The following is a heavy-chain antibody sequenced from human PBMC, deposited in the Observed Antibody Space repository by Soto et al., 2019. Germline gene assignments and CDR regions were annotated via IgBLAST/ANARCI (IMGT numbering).Heavy chain of an antibody. V-gene: IGHV3-23*01. J-gene: IGHJ4*02. CDR2: ISGSGGST. D-gene: IGHD6-6*01. CDR3: AKPLVSEYSSSSGPYYFDY. Sequence: GGSLRLSCAASGFTFSSYAMSWVRQAPGKGLEWVSAISGSGGSTYYADSVKGRFTISRDNSKNTLYLQMNSLRAEDTAVYYCAKPLVSEYSSSSGPYYFDYWGQGTLVTVSS. CDR1: GFTFSSYA.